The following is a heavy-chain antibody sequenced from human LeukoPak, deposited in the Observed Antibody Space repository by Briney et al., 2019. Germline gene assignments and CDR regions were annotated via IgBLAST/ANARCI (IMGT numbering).Heavy chain of an antibody. CDR1: GFNFDGYG. D-gene: IGHD2-2*02. J-gene: IGHJ3*02. CDR3: AKDLIDCSSTSCYTDAFDI. Sequence: GGSLRLSCTASGFNFDGYGMSWVRRVPGKGLEWVSAISGSGGSTYYADSVKGRFTISRDNSKNTLYLQMNSLRAEDTAVYYCAKDLIDCSSTSCYTDAFDIWGQGTMVTVSS. CDR2: ISGSGGST. V-gene: IGHV3-23*01.